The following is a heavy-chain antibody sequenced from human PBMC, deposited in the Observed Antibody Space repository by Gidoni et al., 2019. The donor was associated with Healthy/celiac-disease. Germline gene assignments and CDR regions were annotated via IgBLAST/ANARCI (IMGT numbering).Heavy chain of an antibody. V-gene: IGHV3-23*01. CDR2: ISGSGGSP. CDR3: VGTPGGTMIVVVNYYYGMDV. D-gene: IGHD3-22*01. J-gene: IGHJ6*02. Sequence: EVQLLESGGGLVQPGGSLRPSCAASGFTLSSYAMSGVRQAPWKGLEWVSAISGSGGSPFYADSVKGRFTISRDNSNNTLYLQMNSLRAEDTAVYYCVGTPGGTMIVVVNYYYGMDVWGQGTTVTVSS. CDR1: GFTLSSYA.